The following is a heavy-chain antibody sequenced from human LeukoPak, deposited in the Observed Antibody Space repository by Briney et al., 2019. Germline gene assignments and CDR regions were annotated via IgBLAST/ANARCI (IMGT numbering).Heavy chain of an antibody. CDR3: ARPNSSSWYGNWFDP. CDR2: ISWNSGSI. Sequence: AGRSLRLSCAASGFTFDDYAMHWVRQAPGKGLEWVSGISWNSGSIGYADSVKGRFTISRDNAKNSLYLQMNSLRAEDTAVYYCARPNSSSWYGNWFDPWGQGTLVTVSS. V-gene: IGHV3-9*01. J-gene: IGHJ5*02. D-gene: IGHD6-13*01. CDR1: GFTFDDYA.